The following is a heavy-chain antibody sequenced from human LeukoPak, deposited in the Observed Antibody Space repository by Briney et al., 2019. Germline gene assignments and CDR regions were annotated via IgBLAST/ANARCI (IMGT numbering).Heavy chain of an antibody. D-gene: IGHD2-8*02. CDR2: IGYTGTDT. V-gene: IGHV3-30*02. J-gene: IGHJ4*02. CDR3: ARDLTERKYYIAY. CDR1: GFTFSSFG. Sequence: GGSLRLSCAASGFTFSSFGMHWVRQAPGEGLELVAYIGYTGTDTYYADSVKGRFTISRDNSKNTVHLQVNSLRAADTALYSCARDLTERKYYIAYWGQGTLVTVSS.